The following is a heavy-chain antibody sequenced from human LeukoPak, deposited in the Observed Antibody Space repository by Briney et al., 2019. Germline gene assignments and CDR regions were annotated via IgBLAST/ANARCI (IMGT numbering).Heavy chain of an antibody. D-gene: IGHD3-22*01. Sequence: PSETLSLTCAVCGGSFSGYYWSWIRQPPGKGLEWIGEINHSGSTNYNPSLKSRVTISVDTSKNQFSLKLSSVTAADTAVYYCARDLYYYDSSGGQGYWGQGTLVTVSS. V-gene: IGHV4-34*01. CDR2: INHSGST. CDR1: GGSFSGYY. CDR3: ARDLYYYDSSGGQGY. J-gene: IGHJ4*02.